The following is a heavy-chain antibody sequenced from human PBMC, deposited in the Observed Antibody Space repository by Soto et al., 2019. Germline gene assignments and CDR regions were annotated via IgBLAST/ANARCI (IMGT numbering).Heavy chain of an antibody. D-gene: IGHD3-10*01. CDR3: GREGGEKRSFDS. Sequence: SETLSLTCTVSGDSVSSGTYFWSWIRQPPGKGLEWIGYVYYSGSTNYNPTLKSRLTMSVDTSKNQFSLKLSSVTAADTAVYYGGREGGEKRSFDSWGPGTLVTVSS. CDR1: GDSVSSGTYF. J-gene: IGHJ4*02. V-gene: IGHV4-61*01. CDR2: VYYSGST.